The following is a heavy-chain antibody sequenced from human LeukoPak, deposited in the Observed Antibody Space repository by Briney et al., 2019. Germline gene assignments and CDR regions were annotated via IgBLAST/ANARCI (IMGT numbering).Heavy chain of an antibody. D-gene: IGHD3-22*01. Sequence: GGSLRLSCAASGFTVTNNYMSWVRQAPGKGLEWVSVIYASGTTSYADSVKGRFTISRDSSKNTLYLQMNSLRAEDTAVYYCAAAIVADHDAFDIWGQGTMVTVSS. V-gene: IGHV3-66*01. J-gene: IGHJ3*02. CDR2: IYASGTT. CDR1: GFTVTNNY. CDR3: AAAIVADHDAFDI.